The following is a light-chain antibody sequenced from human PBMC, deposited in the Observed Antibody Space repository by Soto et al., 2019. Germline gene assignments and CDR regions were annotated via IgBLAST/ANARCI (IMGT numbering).Light chain of an antibody. Sequence: QSVLTQPPSASGTPGQRVTISCSGSSSNIGSNTVSWYQQLPGTAPKVLIYSNTQRPSGVPDRFSGSKSGTSASLAISGLQSEDEADYYCAAWDDSLNSWVFGGGTKLTVL. CDR1: SSNIGSNT. CDR3: AAWDDSLNSWV. CDR2: SNT. J-gene: IGLJ3*02. V-gene: IGLV1-44*01.